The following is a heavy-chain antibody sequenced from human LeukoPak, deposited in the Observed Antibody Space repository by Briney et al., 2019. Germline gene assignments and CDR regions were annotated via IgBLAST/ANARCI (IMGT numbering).Heavy chain of an antibody. V-gene: IGHV4-59*08. Sequence: SATLSLTCNVSGDSINSYYWSWIRQPPGKELEWIGYIYYSGSTNYNPSLKSRVTISVDTSKNQFSLKLSSVTAADTAVYYCARHTTMAHFDYWGQGTLVTVSS. CDR1: GDSINSYY. J-gene: IGHJ4*02. CDR2: IYYSGST. CDR3: ARHTTMAHFDY. D-gene: IGHD5-18*01.